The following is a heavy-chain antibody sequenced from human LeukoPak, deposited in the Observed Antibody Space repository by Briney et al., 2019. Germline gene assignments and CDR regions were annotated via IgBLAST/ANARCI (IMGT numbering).Heavy chain of an antibody. Sequence: GASVKVSCKASGYSFTDYFMHWVRQAPGQAPEWVGWINPNSAGTNYAHKFQGRVTMTRDTSISTVYMELSGLTSDDTAVYYCAQDPYCSTTSCYPFFHHWGQGTLVTVSS. CDR2: INPNSAGT. D-gene: IGHD2-2*01. V-gene: IGHV1-2*02. CDR3: AQDPYCSTTSCYPFFHH. CDR1: GYSFTDYF. J-gene: IGHJ4*02.